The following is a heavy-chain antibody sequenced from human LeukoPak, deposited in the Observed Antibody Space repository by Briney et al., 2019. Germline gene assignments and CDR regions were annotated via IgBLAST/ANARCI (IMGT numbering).Heavy chain of an antibody. CDR2: IIPIFGTA. CDR3: AREDIVVVVAASHFDY. J-gene: IGHJ4*02. V-gene: IGHV1-69*05. CDR1: GGTFSSYD. Sequence: SVKVSCKASGGTFSSYDISWVRQAPGQGLEWMGRIIPIFGTANYAQKFQGRVTITTDESTSTAYMELSSLRSEDTAVYYCAREDIVVVVAASHFDYWGQGTLVTVSS. D-gene: IGHD2-15*01.